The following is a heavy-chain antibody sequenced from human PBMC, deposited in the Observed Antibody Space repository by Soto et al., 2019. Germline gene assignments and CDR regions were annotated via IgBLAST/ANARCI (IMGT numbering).Heavy chain of an antibody. CDR3: ALMSARRNDFDV. V-gene: IGHV1-18*01. J-gene: IGHJ3*01. CDR1: NYLFGAFG. D-gene: IGHD2-8*01. CDR2: ITPYNGNT. Sequence: QVQLVQSGAEVKNPGASVKVSCQASNYLFGAFGISWVRQAPGQGLVWMGWITPYNGNTHYAEKFQDRVTLTADKSTTTAYMEVRRLTSDDSAVDCCALMSARRNDFDVWREGTVVTVSS.